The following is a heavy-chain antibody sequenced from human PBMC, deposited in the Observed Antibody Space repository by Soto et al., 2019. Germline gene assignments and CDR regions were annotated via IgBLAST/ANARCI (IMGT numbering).Heavy chain of an antibody. D-gene: IGHD3-22*01. Sequence: SETLSLTCSVSGGSISSGYYYWSWIRQPPGKGLEWIGYIYYSGSTYHNPSLKSRINISLDTSKNQFSLKLSSVTAADTAVYYCATVPTYYYDRSGYANAFDIWGQGTLVTVSS. J-gene: IGHJ3*02. V-gene: IGHV4-30-4*01. CDR2: IYYSGST. CDR3: ATVPTYYYDRSGYANAFDI. CDR1: GGSISSGYYY.